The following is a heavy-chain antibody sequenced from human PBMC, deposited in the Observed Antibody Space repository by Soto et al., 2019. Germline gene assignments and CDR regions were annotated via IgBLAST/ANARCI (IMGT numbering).Heavy chain of an antibody. D-gene: IGHD3-10*01. CDR2: IWDDGSNK. CDR1: GFTFSSYG. J-gene: IGHJ3*02. V-gene: IGHV3-33*01. CDR3: ERDMHYYGSGPDAFDI. Sequence: QVQLVESGGGVVQPGRSLRLSCAASGFTFSSYGMHWVRQAPGKGLEWAAVIWDDGSNKYYGDSVKGRFTISRDNSKNTMYLQMDSLRAEDTAVYYCERDMHYYGSGPDAFDICGQGTMVTVSS.